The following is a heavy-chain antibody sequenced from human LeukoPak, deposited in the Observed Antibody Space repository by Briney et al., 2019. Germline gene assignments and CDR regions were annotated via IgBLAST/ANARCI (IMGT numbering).Heavy chain of an antibody. D-gene: IGHD2-8*01. Sequence: GGSLRLSCAASGFTFSDYYMSWIRQAPGKGLEWVSYISSSGSTIYYADSVKGRFTISRDNAKNSLYLQMNSLRAEDTAVYYCARPLRLSYYYYGMDVWGQGTTVTVSS. CDR2: ISSSGSTI. V-gene: IGHV3-11*01. J-gene: IGHJ6*02. CDR1: GFTFSDYY. CDR3: ARPLRLSYYYYGMDV.